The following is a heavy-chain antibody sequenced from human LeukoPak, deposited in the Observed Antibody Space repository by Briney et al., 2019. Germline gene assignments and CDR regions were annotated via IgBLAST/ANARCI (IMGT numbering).Heavy chain of an antibody. CDR2: IIPILGIA. D-gene: IGHD3-22*01. CDR3: ARDYYDSSGYYTAREPYYFDY. J-gene: IGHJ4*02. CDR1: GGTFSSYA. V-gene: IGHV1-69*10. Sequence: SVKVSCKASGGTFSSYAICWVRQAPGQGLEWMGRIIPILGIANYAQKFQGRVTITADKSTSTAYMELSSLRSEDTAVYYCARDYYDSSGYYTAREPYYFDYWGQGTLVTVSS.